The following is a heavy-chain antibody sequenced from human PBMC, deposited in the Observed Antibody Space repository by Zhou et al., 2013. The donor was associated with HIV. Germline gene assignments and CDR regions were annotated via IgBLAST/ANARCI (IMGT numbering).Heavy chain of an antibody. CDR2: IIPIFGTA. V-gene: IGHV1-69*05. Sequence: QVQLVQSGAEVKKPGSSVKVSCKASGGTFSSYAISWVRQAPGQGLEWMGGIIPIFGTANYAQKFQGRVTITTDESTSTAYMELSSLRSEDTAVYYCARETSSGYDSRDHDAFDIWGQGTMVTVSS. J-gene: IGHJ3*02. D-gene: IGHD5-12*01. CDR3: ARETSSGYDSRDHDAFDI. CDR1: GGTFSSYA.